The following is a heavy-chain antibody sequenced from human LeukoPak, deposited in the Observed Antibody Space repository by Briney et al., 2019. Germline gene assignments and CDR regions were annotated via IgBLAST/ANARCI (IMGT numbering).Heavy chain of an antibody. D-gene: IGHD3-3*01. CDR3: AKSRPLEY. J-gene: IGHJ4*02. CDR1: GFTLVSYW. CDR2: ISGSVGST. Sequence: GRCLRLSCAASGFTLVSYWMRWVRPAPGGGLEWVSAISGSVGSTYYADSVKGRFTISRDNSKNTLYLQMNSLRAEGTAVYYCAKSRPLEYWGQGTLVTVSS. V-gene: IGHV3-23*01.